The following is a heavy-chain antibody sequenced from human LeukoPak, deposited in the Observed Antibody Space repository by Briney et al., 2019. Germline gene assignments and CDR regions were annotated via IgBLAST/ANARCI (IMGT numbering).Heavy chain of an antibody. CDR1: GGTFSSYA. J-gene: IGHJ5*02. Sequence: ASVKVSCKASGGTFSSYAISWVRQAPGQGLEWMGGIIPIFGIANYAQKFQGRVTITADKSTSTAYMELSSLRSEDTAVYYCAKVEMATTGGGFDPWGQGTLVTVSS. D-gene: IGHD5-24*01. CDR2: IIPIFGIA. V-gene: IGHV1-69*10. CDR3: AKVEMATTGGGFDP.